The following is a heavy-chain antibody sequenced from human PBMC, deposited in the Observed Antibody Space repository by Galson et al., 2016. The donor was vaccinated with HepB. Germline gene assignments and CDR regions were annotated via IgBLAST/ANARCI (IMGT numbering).Heavy chain of an antibody. CDR2: IYSGGST. V-gene: IGHV3-53*01. J-gene: IGHJ4*02. Sequence: SLRLSCAASGFTVSNNYMSWVRQAPGKGLEGVSVIYSGGSTYYTDSVKGRFTISRDSSKNTLYLHMNSLRAEDTAVYYCARHPQNNLWGQGTLVTVSS. D-gene: IGHD1/OR15-1a*01. CDR3: ARHPQNNL. CDR1: GFTVSNNY.